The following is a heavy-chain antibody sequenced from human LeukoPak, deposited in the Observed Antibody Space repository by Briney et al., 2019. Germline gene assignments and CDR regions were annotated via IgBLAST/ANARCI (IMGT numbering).Heavy chain of an antibody. CDR1: GFTFSSYG. V-gene: IGHV3-30*18. J-gene: IGHJ4*02. D-gene: IGHD3-10*01. CDR3: AKLGITMVQGVIPEDY. CDR2: ISYDGSNK. Sequence: PGRSLRLSCAASGFTFSSYGMHWVRQAPGKGLEGVAVISYDGSNKYYADSVKGRFTISRDNSKNTLYLQMNSLRAEDTAVYYCAKLGITMVQGVIPEDYWGQGTLVTVSS.